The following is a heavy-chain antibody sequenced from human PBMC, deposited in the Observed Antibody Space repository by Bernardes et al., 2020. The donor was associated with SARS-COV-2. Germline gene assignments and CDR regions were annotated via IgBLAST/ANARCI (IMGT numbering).Heavy chain of an antibody. CDR2: ITSRSKYI. V-gene: IGHV3-21*06. D-gene: IGHD3-9*01. J-gene: IGHJ6*02. CDR1: GFSFSGFR. CDR3: ARDFDILTGYSYDYYGMDV. Sequence: RGSLTVSCAASGFSFSGFRMNWVRLAPGKALEWVSSITSRSKYIKYADSVKGRFTISRDNATNSLYLQMNSLRAEDTAVYYCARDFDILTGYSYDYYGMDVWGQGTTVTVAS.